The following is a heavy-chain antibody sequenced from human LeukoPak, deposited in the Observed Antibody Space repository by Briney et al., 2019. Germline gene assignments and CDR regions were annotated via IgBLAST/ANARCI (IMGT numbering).Heavy chain of an antibody. Sequence: GGSLSLSCAASGFTFDDYAMHWVRQAPGKGLEWVSTIGWNSGSIGYADSVKGRFTISRDNAKNSLYLQMNSLRAEDTAFYYCAKDGRWLQLEYYFDYWGQGTLVTVSS. J-gene: IGHJ4*02. V-gene: IGHV3-9*01. D-gene: IGHD5-24*01. CDR1: GFTFDDYA. CDR2: IGWNSGSI. CDR3: AKDGRWLQLEYYFDY.